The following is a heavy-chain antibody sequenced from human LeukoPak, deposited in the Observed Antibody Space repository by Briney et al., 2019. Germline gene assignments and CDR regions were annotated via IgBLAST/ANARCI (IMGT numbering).Heavy chain of an antibody. D-gene: IGHD3-9*01. CDR2: INAGNGNT. J-gene: IGHJ4*02. V-gene: IGHV1-3*01. CDR1: GYTFTSYA. CDR3: ARARVRYYDILIDENPPFDY. Sequence: ASVKVSCKASGYTFTSYAMHWVRQAPGQRLEWMGWINAGNGNTKYSQKSQGRVTITRDTSASTAYMEPSSLRSEDTAVYYCARARVRYYDILIDENPPFDYWGQGTLVTVSS.